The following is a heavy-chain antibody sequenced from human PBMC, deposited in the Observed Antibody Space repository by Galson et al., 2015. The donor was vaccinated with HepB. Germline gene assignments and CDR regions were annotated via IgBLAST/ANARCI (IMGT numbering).Heavy chain of an antibody. CDR3: ARGEEVTMIVVPKEAFDI. CDR1: GFTFSSYA. Sequence: SLRLSCAASGFTFSSYAMSWVRQAPGKGLEWVSAISGSGGSTYYADSVKGRFTISRDNSKNTLYLQMNSLRAEDTAVYYCARGEEVTMIVVPKEAFDIWGQGTMVTVSS. CDR2: ISGSGGST. J-gene: IGHJ3*02. V-gene: IGHV3-23*01. D-gene: IGHD3-22*01.